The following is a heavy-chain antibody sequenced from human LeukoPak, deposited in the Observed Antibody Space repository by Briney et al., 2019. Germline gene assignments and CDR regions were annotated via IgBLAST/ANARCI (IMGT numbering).Heavy chain of an antibody. Sequence: GGSLRLSCSASGFTFSNYPMHWVRQAPGKGLEYVSGINSNGGSTNYADSVKGRFTISRDNPKNTLHLQMSSLRAEDTAVYYCVSAGSSMGYGGYDYLDFWGQGTLVTVSS. V-gene: IGHV3-64D*09. CDR2: INSNGGST. J-gene: IGHJ4*02. CDR3: VSAGSSMGYGGYDYLDF. CDR1: GFTFSNYP. D-gene: IGHD5-12*01.